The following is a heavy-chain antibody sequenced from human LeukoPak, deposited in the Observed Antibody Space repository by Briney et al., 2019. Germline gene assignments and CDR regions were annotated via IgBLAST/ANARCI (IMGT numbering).Heavy chain of an antibody. CDR2: IKQDGFEK. Sequence: PGGSLRLSCAASGFTFGDFWMSWVRQAPGKGLEWVASIKQDGFEKYYVDPVRGRFTISRDNAKNSLSLQMNSLRAGDTAVYYCARDGCTSTTCSTLGGFSSWGQGTLVTVSS. CDR3: ARDGCTSTTCSTLGGFSS. D-gene: IGHD2-2*01. V-gene: IGHV3-7*01. J-gene: IGHJ5*02. CDR1: GFTFGDFW.